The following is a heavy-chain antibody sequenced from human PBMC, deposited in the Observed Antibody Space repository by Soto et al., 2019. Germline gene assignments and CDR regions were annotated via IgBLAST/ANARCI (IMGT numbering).Heavy chain of an antibody. J-gene: IGHJ5*02. CDR3: ARLSRPNYYDTSGFFKDNWFDP. CDR2: IIPIFGTG. V-gene: IGHV1-69*13. CDR1: GGTFSSYA. D-gene: IGHD3-22*01. Sequence: SVKVSCKASGGTFSSYAISWVRQAPGQGLEWMGGIIPIFGTGNYAQKFEGRVTMTADESTNTIYMELSSLRSEDTAMYYCARLSRPNYYDTSGFFKDNWFDPWGQGTLVTVSS.